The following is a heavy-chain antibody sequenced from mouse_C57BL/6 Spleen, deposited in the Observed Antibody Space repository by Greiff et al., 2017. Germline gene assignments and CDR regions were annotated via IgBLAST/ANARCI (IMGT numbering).Heavy chain of an antibody. CDR2: IHPNSGST. D-gene: IGHD2-2*01. CDR1: GYTFTSYW. CDR3: AIWLREFDY. Sequence: QVQLQQPGAELVKPGASVKLSCKASGYTFTSYWMHWVKQRPGQGLELIGMIHPNSGSTNYNEKFKSKATLTVDKSSSTAYMQLSSLTSADSAVYYCAIWLREFDYWGQGTTLTVSS. V-gene: IGHV1-64*01. J-gene: IGHJ2*01.